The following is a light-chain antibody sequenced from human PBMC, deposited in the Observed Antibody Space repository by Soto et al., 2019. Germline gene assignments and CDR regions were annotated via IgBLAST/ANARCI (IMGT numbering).Light chain of an antibody. CDR1: NIGRKS. J-gene: IGLJ1*01. CDR2: DDS. Sequence: SYDLTQPPSVSVAPGQTARITCGGNNIGRKSVHWYQQKPGQAPVLAVFDDSDRPSGIPERFSGSNSGNTATLTISSVEAGDEADYFCQVWDSTNDHVVFGTGTKVTVL. V-gene: IGLV3-21*02. CDR3: QVWDSTNDHVV.